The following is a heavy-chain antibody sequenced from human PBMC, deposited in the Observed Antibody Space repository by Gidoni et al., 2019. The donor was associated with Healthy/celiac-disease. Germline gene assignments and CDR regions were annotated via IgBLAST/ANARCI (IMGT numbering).Heavy chain of an antibody. Sequence: QVQLQESGPGLVKPSQTLSLTCTVPGGSIRSGDYYWSWIRQPPGKGLEWIGYIYYSGSTYYNPSLKSRVTISVDTSKNQFSLKLSSVTAADTAVYYCARGEYGSGSYFHYNWFDPWGQGTLVTVSS. CDR1: GGSIRSGDYY. J-gene: IGHJ5*02. CDR2: IYYSGST. CDR3: ARGEYGSGSYFHYNWFDP. V-gene: IGHV4-30-4*01. D-gene: IGHD3-10*01.